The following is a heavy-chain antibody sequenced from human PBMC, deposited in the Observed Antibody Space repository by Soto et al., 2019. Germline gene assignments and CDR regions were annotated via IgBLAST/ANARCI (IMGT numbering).Heavy chain of an antibody. J-gene: IGHJ5*01. V-gene: IGHV1-2*02. CDR1: GYPFSDNH. CDR3: ATAKRGTVRLLAS. CDR2: LTPYNPAT. D-gene: IGHD4-4*01. Sequence: ASVKVCCKASGYPFSDNHRNWLRQAPGQGLEWMGWLTPYNPATVYAPQYQGRITFTRDTSLSTSYIELSGLKSDDTAVFYCATAKRGTVRLLASWVQGTLVTVSS.